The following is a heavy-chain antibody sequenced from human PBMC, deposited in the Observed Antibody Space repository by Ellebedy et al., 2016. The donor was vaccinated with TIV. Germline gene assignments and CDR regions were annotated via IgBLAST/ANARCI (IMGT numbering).Heavy chain of an antibody. J-gene: IGHJ4*02. CDR2: INTANGKT. V-gene: IGHV1-3*04. CDR3: ARGTRGTFYGALDY. D-gene: IGHD1-26*01. CDR1: GYTFTSYA. Sequence: AASVKVSCKTSGYTFTSYAIHWVRQAPGQRLEWMGWINTANGKTQYSEKFEGTVTITRDTSASTAYMDLSSLRSEDTAVYYCARGTRGTFYGALDYWGQGTLVTVSS.